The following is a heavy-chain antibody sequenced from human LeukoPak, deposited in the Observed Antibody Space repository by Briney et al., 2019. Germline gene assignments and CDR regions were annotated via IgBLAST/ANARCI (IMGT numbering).Heavy chain of an antibody. V-gene: IGHV3-30*18. Sequence: GGSLRLSCAASGFTFSSYGMHWVRQAPGKGLEWVAVISYDGSNKYYADSVKGRFTISRDNSKNTLYLQMNSLRAEDTAVYYCAKEGGFGANYYYYGMDVRGQGTTVTVSS. CDR3: AKEGGFGANYYYYGMDV. CDR1: GFTFSSYG. J-gene: IGHJ6*02. D-gene: IGHD3-10*01. CDR2: ISYDGSNK.